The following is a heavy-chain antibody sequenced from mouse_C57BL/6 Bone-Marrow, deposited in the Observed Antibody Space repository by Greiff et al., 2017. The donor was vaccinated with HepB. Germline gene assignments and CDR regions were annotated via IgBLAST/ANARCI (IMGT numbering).Heavy chain of an antibody. CDR1: GYTFTSYW. D-gene: IGHD2-2*01. Sequence: QVQLQQPGAELVKPGASVKLSCKASGYTFTSYWMHWVKQRPGRGLEWIGRIDPNSGGTKYNEKFKSKATLTVDKPSSTADMQVSSLTSEDSAVYYCARESGYETFAYWGQGTLVTVSA. CDR3: ARESGYETFAY. V-gene: IGHV1-72*01. CDR2: IDPNSGGT. J-gene: IGHJ3*01.